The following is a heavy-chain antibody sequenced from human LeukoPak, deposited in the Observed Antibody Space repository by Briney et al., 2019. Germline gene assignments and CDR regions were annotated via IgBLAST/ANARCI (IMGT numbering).Heavy chain of an antibody. Sequence: SGGSLRLSCAASGFTFSSYAMHWVRQAPGKGLEYVSAISSNGGSTYYANAVKGRFNISRDNSKNTLYLQMGSLRAEDMAVYYCARDTYYYDSSGYYQEYYFDYWGQGTLVTVSS. CDR3: ARDTYYYDSSGYYQEYYFDY. CDR2: ISSNGGST. V-gene: IGHV3-64*01. D-gene: IGHD3-22*01. J-gene: IGHJ4*02. CDR1: GFTFSSYA.